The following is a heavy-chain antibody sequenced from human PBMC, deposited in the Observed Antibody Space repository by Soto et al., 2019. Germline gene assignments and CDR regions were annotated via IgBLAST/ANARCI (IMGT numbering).Heavy chain of an antibody. D-gene: IGHD3-10*01. CDR3: ARDSHYYGSGSSLSSPNLFDP. CDR2: IIPSFGTA. V-gene: IGHV1-69*01. CDR1: GGTFSSYA. J-gene: IGHJ5*02. Sequence: QVQLVQSGAEVKKPGSSVKVSCKASGGTFSSYAISWVRQAPGQVLERMGGIIPSFGTANYAQKFQGRVKIAAEEFTHTANMELTSLTSEDTAVNYGARDSHYYGSGSSLSSPNLFDPWGQGSLVTVSS.